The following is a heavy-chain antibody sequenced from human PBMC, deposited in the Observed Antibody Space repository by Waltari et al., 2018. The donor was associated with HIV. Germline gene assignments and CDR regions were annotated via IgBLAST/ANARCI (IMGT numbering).Heavy chain of an antibody. V-gene: IGHV4-38-2*02. J-gene: IGHJ6*02. D-gene: IGHD3-22*01. CDR1: GYSISSGYY. Sequence: QVQLQESGPGLVKPSETLSLTCTVSGYSISSGYYWGWFRQTPGKGLEWIGSIYHSGSAYYKSSLKSRVTISVDTSKNQFSLKLSSATAADTAVYYCARDRYDSSGYLATYNNYYGVDVWGQGTTVTVSS. CDR3: ARDRYDSSGYLATYNNYYGVDV. CDR2: IYHSGSA.